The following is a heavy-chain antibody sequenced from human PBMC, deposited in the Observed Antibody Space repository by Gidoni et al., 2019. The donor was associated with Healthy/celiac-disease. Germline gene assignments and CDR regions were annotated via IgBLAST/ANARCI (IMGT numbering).Heavy chain of an antibody. CDR3: ARVAVFCSSTSCSPKWRFDP. J-gene: IGHJ5*02. Sequence: QVQLQQWGAGLLKPSETLSLTCAVYGGSFSGYYCSWIRQPPGKGLEWIGEINHSGSTNYNPSLKSRVTISVDTSKNQFSLKLSSVTAADTAVYYCARVAVFCSSTSCSPKWRFDPWGQGTLVTVSS. D-gene: IGHD2-2*01. CDR2: INHSGST. CDR1: GGSFSGYY. V-gene: IGHV4-34*01.